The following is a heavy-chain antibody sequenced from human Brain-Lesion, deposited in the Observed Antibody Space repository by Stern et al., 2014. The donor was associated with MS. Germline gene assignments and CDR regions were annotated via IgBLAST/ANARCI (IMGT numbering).Heavy chain of an antibody. D-gene: IGHD6-13*01. J-gene: IGHJ4*02. CDR2: SDHSGST. CDR3: ARFPASRPHVFDS. Sequence: QVQLVESGPGLVKPSGTLSLTCAVSGGSISSSNWWCWVRQSPGKGLEWIGESDHSGSTIYNPSLKSRVTVSVDKSKNRSSLNLRSGPAADTAVYFCARFPASRPHVFDSWGQGTLVTVSS. V-gene: IGHV4-4*02. CDR1: GGSISSSNW.